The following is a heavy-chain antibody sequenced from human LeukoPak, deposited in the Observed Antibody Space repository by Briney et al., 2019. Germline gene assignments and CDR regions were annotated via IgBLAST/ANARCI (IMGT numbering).Heavy chain of an antibody. D-gene: IGHD5-12*01. CDR2: IKQEGSEK. Sequence: GGSLRLSCAASGFTFSIYWMSWVRQAPGKGLEWVANIKQEGSEKYYVDSVKGRFTISRDNAMNSLYLQMNSLRAEDTAAFYCRRGRPRGYSGYVIDYWGQGTPITVSS. J-gene: IGHJ4*02. V-gene: IGHV3-7*01. CDR1: GFTFSIYW. CDR3: RRGRPRGYSGYVIDY.